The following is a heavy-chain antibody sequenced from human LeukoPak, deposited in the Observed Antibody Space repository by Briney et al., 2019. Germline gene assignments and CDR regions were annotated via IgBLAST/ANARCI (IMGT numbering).Heavy chain of an antibody. J-gene: IGHJ4*02. CDR3: AKEGPYCGGDCYGVFDY. D-gene: IGHD2-21*02. CDR2: ISNRGSTI. CDR1: GFTFSNCA. Sequence: AGGSLRLSCAASGFTFSNCAVVWVCQAPGKGLEWVSVISNRGSTINYADSVKGRFTVSRDKSKNTLYLQMSGLRAEDTAVYHCAKEGPYCGGDCYGVFDYWGQGTLVTVSS. V-gene: IGHV3-23*01.